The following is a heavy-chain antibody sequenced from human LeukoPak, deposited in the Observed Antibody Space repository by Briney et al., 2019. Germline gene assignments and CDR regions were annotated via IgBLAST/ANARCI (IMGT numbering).Heavy chain of an antibody. D-gene: IGHD2-15*01. Sequence: SVKVSCKASGGTFSSYAIRWVRQAPGYGLEWIGGIIPIFGTANYAQKFQGRVTITADKSTSTAYMELSSLRSEDTAVYYCARDGYSRDNYYYMDVWGKGTTVTVSS. CDR1: GGTFSSYA. CDR2: IIPIFGTA. V-gene: IGHV1-69*06. CDR3: ARDGYSRDNYYYMDV. J-gene: IGHJ6*03.